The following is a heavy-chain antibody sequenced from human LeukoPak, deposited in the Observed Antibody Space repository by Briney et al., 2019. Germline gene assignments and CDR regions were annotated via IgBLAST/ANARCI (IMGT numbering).Heavy chain of an antibody. CDR3: ARYPYRGLPNDKH. CDR2: ISYDGSNK. CDR1: GFTFSSYA. D-gene: IGHD3-16*02. V-gene: IGHV3-30-3*01. Sequence: GGSLRLSCAASGFTFSSYAMHWVRQAPGKGLEWVAVISYDGSNKYYADSVKGRFTISRDNSKNTLYLQMNSLRAEDTAVYYCARYPYRGLPNDKHWGQGTLVTVSS. J-gene: IGHJ4*02.